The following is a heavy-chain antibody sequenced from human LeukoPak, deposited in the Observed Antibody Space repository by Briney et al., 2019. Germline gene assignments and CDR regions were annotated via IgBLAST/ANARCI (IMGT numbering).Heavy chain of an antibody. V-gene: IGHV4-39*07. CDR3: ARDGRVVAWDWFDP. Sequence: WETLSLTCSASGGSIGSITYYWAWIRQPPGKGLEWIGSLHYSGSTYYNPSLKRRVTISVDTSKNQFSLKLSSVTAADTAVYYCARDGRVVAWDWFDPWGQGTLVTVSS. CDR1: GGSIGSITYY. D-gene: IGHD2-21*01. J-gene: IGHJ5*02. CDR2: LHYSGST.